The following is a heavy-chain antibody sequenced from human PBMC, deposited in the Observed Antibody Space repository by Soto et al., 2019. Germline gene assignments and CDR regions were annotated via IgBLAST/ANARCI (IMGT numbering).Heavy chain of an antibody. Sequence: EEQLLESGGGLVRPGGSLRLSCAASAFTFRSYAMSWVRQAPGKGLEWVSAITASADTTYYADSVKGRFTISRDNAKNTLYLRMNSLRAEDTAVYYCAKVRPLRDCTSTSCLGGFDIWGQRTMVTVS. J-gene: IGHJ3*02. CDR3: AKVRPLRDCTSTSCLGGFDI. CDR1: AFTFRSYA. CDR2: ITASADTT. V-gene: IGHV3-23*01. D-gene: IGHD2-2*01.